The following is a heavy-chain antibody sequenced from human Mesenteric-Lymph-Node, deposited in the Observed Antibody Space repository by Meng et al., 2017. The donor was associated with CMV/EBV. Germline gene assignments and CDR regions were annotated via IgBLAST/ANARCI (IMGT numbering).Heavy chain of an antibody. V-gene: IGHV4-34*01. CDR2: INHSGSC. CDR3: ERHQRWLKSEGGFNY. CDR1: GWSFSVCY. J-gene: IGHJ4*02. Sequence: QVQLRQCGAGLLKPSETLSLTCAVSGWSFSVCYWSWIRQPPGKGLEWIGEINHSGSCNYNPSLKSRVTISVDTSKNQFSMKLRSVTAADTAVYYCERHQRWLKSEGGFNYWGQGTLVTVSS. D-gene: IGHD4-23*01.